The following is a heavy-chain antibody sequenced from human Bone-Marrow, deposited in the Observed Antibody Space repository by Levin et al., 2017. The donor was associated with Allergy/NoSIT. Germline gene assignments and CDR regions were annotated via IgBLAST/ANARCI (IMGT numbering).Heavy chain of an antibody. CDR2: IMKDGSDK. J-gene: IGHJ4*02. D-gene: IGHD3-16*01. V-gene: IGHV3-7*01. Sequence: GGSLRLSCVASGFTFTGYWMGWVRQAPGKGLEWVANIMKDGSDKNYVDSVKGRFTITRDNAKNSVYLQMNSLRAEDTAVYFCVRDDDVYTLSYWGQGTLVTVSS. CDR3: VRDDDVYTLSY. CDR1: GFTFTGYW.